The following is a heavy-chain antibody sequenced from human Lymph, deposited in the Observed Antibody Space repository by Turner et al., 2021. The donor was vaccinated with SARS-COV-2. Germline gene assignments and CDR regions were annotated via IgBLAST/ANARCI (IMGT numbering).Heavy chain of an antibody. CDR3: ARDLRFGELPAADH. V-gene: IGHV3-33*01. CDR1: GFTFSSYG. D-gene: IGHD3-10*01. Sequence: QVQLVESGGGVVQPGRSLSLSCAASGFTFSSYGMHWVRQAPGKGLEWVAVIWYDGSNKYYADSVKGRFTISRDNSKNTLYLQMNSLRAEDTAVYYCARDLRFGELPAADHWGQGTLVTVSS. CDR2: IWYDGSNK. J-gene: IGHJ4*02.